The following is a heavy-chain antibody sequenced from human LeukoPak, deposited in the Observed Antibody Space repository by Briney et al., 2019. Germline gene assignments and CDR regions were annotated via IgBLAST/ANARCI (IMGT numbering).Heavy chain of an antibody. V-gene: IGHV1-18*01. CDR2: ISAYNGNT. CDR3: ARGDIYCSSTSCYTGPNY. D-gene: IGHD2-2*02. J-gene: IGHJ4*02. CDR1: GYTFTSYG. Sequence: ASVKVSCKASGYTFTSYGISWVRQAPGQGLEWMGWISAYNGNTNYAQKLQGRVTMTTDTSTSTAYMELSSLRSEDTAVYYCARGDIYCSSTSCYTGPNYWGQGTLVTGSS.